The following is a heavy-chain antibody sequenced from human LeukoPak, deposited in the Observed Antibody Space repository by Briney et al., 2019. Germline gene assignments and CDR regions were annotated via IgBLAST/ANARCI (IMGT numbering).Heavy chain of an antibody. CDR3: ARDRSPKYSSSRGDAFDI. V-gene: IGHV1-2*02. J-gene: IGHJ3*02. CDR1: GYTFTGYY. Sequence: ASVKVSCKTSGYTFTGYYKHWVRQAPGQGLEWMGWINHNSGGTNYAQKFQGRVTMTRDTSISTAYMELSRLTSDDTAVYYCARDRSPKYSSSRGDAFDIWGQGTMVTVSS. CDR2: INHNSGGT. D-gene: IGHD6-13*01.